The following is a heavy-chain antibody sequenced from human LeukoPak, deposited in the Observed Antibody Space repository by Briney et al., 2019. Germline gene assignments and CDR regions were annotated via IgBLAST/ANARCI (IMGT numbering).Heavy chain of an antibody. CDR1: GFTVSSNY. Sequence: GGSLRLSCAASGFTVSSNYMSWVRQAPGKGLEWVSVIYSGGSTYYADSVKGRFTISRDNSKNTLYLQMNSLRAEDTAVYYCARDGITSRGYSYGFPFDYWGQGTLVTVSS. J-gene: IGHJ4*02. CDR2: IYSGGST. CDR3: ARDGITSRGYSYGFPFDY. V-gene: IGHV3-53*01. D-gene: IGHD5-18*01.